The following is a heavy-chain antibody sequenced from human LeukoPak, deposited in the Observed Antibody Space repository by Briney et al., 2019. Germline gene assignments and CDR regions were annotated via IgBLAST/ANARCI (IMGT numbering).Heavy chain of an antibody. CDR3: ARGTVTLYYYYGMDV. D-gene: IGHD4-11*01. V-gene: IGHV4-59*01. CDR1: GGSISSYY. J-gene: IGHJ6*02. CDR2: IYYSGST. Sequence: SETLSLTCTVSGGSISSYYWGWIRQPPGKGLEWIGYIYYSGSTNYNPSLKSRVTISVDTSKNQFSLKLSSVTAADTAVYYCARGTVTLYYYYGMDVWGQGTTVTVSS.